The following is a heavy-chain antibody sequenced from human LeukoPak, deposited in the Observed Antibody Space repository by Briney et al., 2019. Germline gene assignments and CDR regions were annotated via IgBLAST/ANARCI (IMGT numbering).Heavy chain of an antibody. Sequence: SETLSLTCAVYGGSFSGYYWSWIRQPPGKGLEWIGEINHSGSTNYNPSLKSRVTISVDTSKNQFSLKLSSVTAADTAVYYCARVGCSGGSCEFDYWGQGTLVTVS. D-gene: IGHD2-15*01. J-gene: IGHJ4*02. V-gene: IGHV4-34*01. CDR1: GGSFSGYY. CDR3: ARVGCSGGSCEFDY. CDR2: INHSGST.